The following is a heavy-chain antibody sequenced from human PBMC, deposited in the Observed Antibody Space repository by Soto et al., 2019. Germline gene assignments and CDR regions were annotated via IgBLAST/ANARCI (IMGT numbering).Heavy chain of an antibody. CDR3: ATGLLGYCSSTSCPNFDY. Sequence: ASVKVSCKVSGYTLTELSMHWVRQAPGKGLEWMGGFDPEDGETIYAQKFQGRVTMTEDTSTDTAYMELGSLRSEDTAVYYCATGLLGYCSSTSCPNFDYWGQGTLVTVSS. J-gene: IGHJ4*02. CDR1: GYTLTELS. V-gene: IGHV1-24*01. CDR2: FDPEDGET. D-gene: IGHD2-2*01.